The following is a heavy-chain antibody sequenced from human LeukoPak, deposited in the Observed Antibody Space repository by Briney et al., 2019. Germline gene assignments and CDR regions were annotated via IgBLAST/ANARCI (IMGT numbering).Heavy chain of an antibody. D-gene: IGHD3-10*01. CDR2: ISGSGGST. CDR3: AKDYYYGSGSYYNPYYFDY. CDR1: GFTFSSYA. Sequence: GGSLRLSCAASGFTFSSYAMSWVRQAPGKGLEWVSAISGSGGSTYYADSVKGRFTISRDNSKNTLYLQMNSLRAEDTAVYYCAKDYYYGSGSYYNPYYFDYWGQGTPVTVSS. J-gene: IGHJ4*02. V-gene: IGHV3-23*01.